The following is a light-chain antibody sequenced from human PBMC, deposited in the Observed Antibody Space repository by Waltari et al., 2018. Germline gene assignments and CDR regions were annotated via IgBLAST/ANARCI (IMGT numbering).Light chain of an antibody. J-gene: IGKJ5*01. CDR1: QRLLQGSGYNY. V-gene: IGKV2-28*01. CDR2: LGS. Sequence: DIVLTQSPLSLPVTAGEPASISCRSSQRLLQGSGYNYLDWYLQKRGQSPPLLIYLGSTRACGVPDRFSGSGSGTDFTLKISRVEAEDVGIYYCMQALQDITFGQGTRLEIK. CDR3: MQALQDIT.